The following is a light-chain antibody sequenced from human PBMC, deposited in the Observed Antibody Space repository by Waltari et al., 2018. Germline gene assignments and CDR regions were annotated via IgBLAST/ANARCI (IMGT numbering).Light chain of an antibody. Sequence: QSALTQPASVSGSPGQSITISCTGTSSDVGGYNYVSWYQHHPGKAPNIMIYDVNDRPSGVSTRVSGSKSGNTASLTIAGLQAEDEADYYCSSYRRSDIVVFGGGTKLTVL. CDR1: SSDVGGYNY. CDR2: DVN. J-gene: IGLJ2*01. CDR3: SSYRRSDIVV. V-gene: IGLV2-14*03.